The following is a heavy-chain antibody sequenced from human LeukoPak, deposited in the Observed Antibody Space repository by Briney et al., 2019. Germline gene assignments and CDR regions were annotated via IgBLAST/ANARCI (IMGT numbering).Heavy chain of an antibody. CDR1: GFKFSSFS. D-gene: IGHD5-18*01. J-gene: IGHJ4*02. Sequence: GGSLRLSCAASGFKFSSFSMGWVRQAPGKGLEWLSYITSTSSATYYADSLQGRFTISRDNAKNSLYLQINSLRADDTAVYYCARAIASYGDSAYWGQGTLVTVSS. CDR2: ITSTSSAT. CDR3: ARAIASYGDSAY. V-gene: IGHV3-48*04.